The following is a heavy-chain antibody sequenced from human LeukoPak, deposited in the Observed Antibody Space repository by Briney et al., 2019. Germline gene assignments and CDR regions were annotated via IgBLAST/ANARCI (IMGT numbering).Heavy chain of an antibody. CDR1: GFTFSSYS. CDR3: ARERQNKDFWSGGDY. Sequence: GGSLRLSCAASGFTFSSYSMNWVRQAPGKGLEWVSSISSSSSYIYYADSVKGRFTISRDNAKNSLYLQMNSLRAEDTAVYYCARERQNKDFWSGGDYWGQGTLVTVSS. V-gene: IGHV3-21*01. J-gene: IGHJ4*02. CDR2: ISSSSSYI. D-gene: IGHD3-3*01.